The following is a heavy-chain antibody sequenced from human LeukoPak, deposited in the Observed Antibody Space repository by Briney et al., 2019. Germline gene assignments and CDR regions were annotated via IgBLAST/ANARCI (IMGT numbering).Heavy chain of an antibody. J-gene: IGHJ4*02. Sequence: GRSLRLSCAATGFTFSSYAMHWVRQSLGKGLEWVAVMSYDGFNKYYADSVKGRFTISRDNSKNTLYLQMNSLRAEDTAVYYCAKTKGYSYGYYFDYWGQGTLVTVSS. CDR1: GFTFSSYA. CDR3: AKTKGYSYGYYFDY. CDR2: MSYDGFNK. D-gene: IGHD5-18*01. V-gene: IGHV3-30*18.